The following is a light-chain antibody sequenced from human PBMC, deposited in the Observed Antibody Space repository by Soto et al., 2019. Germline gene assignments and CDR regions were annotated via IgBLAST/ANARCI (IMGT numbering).Light chain of an antibody. V-gene: IGLV2-11*01. Sequence: QSVLTQPRSVSGSPGQSVTIFCTGTSGDVGGYDFVSWYQQNPGKAPSLMIFHASQRPSGVPDRFSGSKSGNTASLTISGLQAEDEADYYCCSYGGSYTWVFGGGTKVTVL. CDR3: CSYGGSYTWV. J-gene: IGLJ3*02. CDR1: SGDVGGYDF. CDR2: HAS.